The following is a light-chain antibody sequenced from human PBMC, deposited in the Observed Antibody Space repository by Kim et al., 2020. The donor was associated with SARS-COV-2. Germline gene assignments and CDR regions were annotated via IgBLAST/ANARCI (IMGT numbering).Light chain of an antibody. V-gene: IGLV3-19*01. CDR3: NSRDSNDNVV. CDR2: GKN. Sequence: VCLRQTVRITCQGDRLRSYYATWYQQKPGQAPIVVIYGKNNRPSGIPARFSGSSSGNTASLTITGTQAGDEADYYCNSRDSNDNVVFGGGTQLTVL. CDR1: RLRSYY. J-gene: IGLJ3*02.